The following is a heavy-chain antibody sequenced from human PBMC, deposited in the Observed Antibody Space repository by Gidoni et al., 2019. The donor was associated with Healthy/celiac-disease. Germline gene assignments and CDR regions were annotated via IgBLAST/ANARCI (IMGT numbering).Heavy chain of an antibody. V-gene: IGHV3-33*01. D-gene: IGHD2-15*01. Sequence: QVQLVESGGGVVQPGRSLRLSCAASGFTFRSYGMHWVRQAPGKGLEWVAVRWYDGSNKYYADSVKGRFTISRDNSKNTLYLQMNSLRAEDTAVYYCAREESLEGLLPYYFDYWGQGTLVTVSS. CDR1: GFTFRSYG. CDR3: AREESLEGLLPYYFDY. J-gene: IGHJ4*02. CDR2: RWYDGSNK.